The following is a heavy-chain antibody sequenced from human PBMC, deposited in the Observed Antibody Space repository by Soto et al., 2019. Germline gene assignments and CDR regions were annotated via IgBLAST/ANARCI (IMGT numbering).Heavy chain of an antibody. D-gene: IGHD1-1*01. V-gene: IGHV1-69*01. CDR3: ARELERHNYYYGMDV. CDR2: IVPILGTS. CDR1: GGTFTSYA. Sequence: QVPLVQSGAEVKKPGSSVKVSCKASGGTFTSYAVVWVRQAPGQGREWMGGIVPILGTSKYAQRFQGRVSLTADGSWSTVYMELRSLRYDDTAIYYCARELERHNYYYGMDVWGQGTTVTVSS. J-gene: IGHJ6*02.